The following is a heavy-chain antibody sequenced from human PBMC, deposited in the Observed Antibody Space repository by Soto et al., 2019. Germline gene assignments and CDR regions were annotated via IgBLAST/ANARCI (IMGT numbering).Heavy chain of an antibody. D-gene: IGHD3-10*01. CDR2: IIPIFGTA. CDR3: ARERITMLRGVINYYGMDV. CDR1: GGTFSSYA. V-gene: IGHV1-69*01. Sequence: QVQLVQSGAEVKKPGSSVKVSCKASGGTFSSYAISWVRQAPGQGLEWMGGIIPIFGTANYAQKFQGRVTITADESTSTGYSELSSLRSEDTAVYYCARERITMLRGVINYYGMDVCGQGTTVTVSS. J-gene: IGHJ6*02.